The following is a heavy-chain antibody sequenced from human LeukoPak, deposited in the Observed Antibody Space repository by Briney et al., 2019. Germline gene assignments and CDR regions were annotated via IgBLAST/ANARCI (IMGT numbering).Heavy chain of an antibody. CDR3: ARSGYSSSWYGAFDY. D-gene: IGHD6-13*01. CDR1: GYSISSGYC. CDR2: IYHSGST. J-gene: IGHJ4*02. V-gene: IGHV4-38-2*02. Sequence: SETLSLTCTVSGYSISSGYCWGWIRQPPGKGLEWIGSIYHSGSTYYNPSLKSRVTISVDTSKNQFSLKLSSVTAADTAVYYCARSGYSSSWYGAFDYWGQGTLVTVSS.